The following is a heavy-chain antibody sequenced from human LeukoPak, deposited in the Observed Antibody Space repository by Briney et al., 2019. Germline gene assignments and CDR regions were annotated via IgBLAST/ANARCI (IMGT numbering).Heavy chain of an antibody. J-gene: IGHJ4*02. D-gene: IGHD2/OR15-2a*01. Sequence: GGSLRLSCAASGFTFTTYWMSWVRQAPGKGPEWVAHISQDGSQTSYVDSVKGRFTISRDNAMNSLHLQMYSLRAEDTAVYYCAKYLSRAFDSWGQGTPVTVSS. CDR2: ISQDGSQT. CDR1: GFTFTTYW. CDR3: AKYLSRAFDS. V-gene: IGHV3-7*01.